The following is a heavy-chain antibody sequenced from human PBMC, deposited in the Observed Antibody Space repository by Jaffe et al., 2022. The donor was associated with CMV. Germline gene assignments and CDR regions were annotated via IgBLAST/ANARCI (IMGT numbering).Heavy chain of an antibody. D-gene: IGHD5-12*01. CDR1: GYTFSNYY. CDR2: INPGGSNS. V-gene: IGHV1-46*01. Sequence: QVQLVQSGAEVKKPGASVKLLCKTSGYTFSNYYIHWVRQAPGRGLEWMGMINPGGSNSAYGQNFQGRVTMTRDTSTSTVYMELRSLRSDDTAVYYCARLRGLRLRDRYFDHWGQGTLVSVSS. J-gene: IGHJ4*02. CDR3: ARLRGLRLRDRYFDH.